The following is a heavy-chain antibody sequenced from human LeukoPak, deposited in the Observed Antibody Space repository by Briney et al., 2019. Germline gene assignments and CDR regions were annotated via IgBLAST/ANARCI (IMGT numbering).Heavy chain of an antibody. J-gene: IGHJ4*02. CDR2: ISSSSSTI. V-gene: IGHV3-48*04. CDR3: ARDEIDLPGAAGSDY. Sequence: GGSLRLSCAASGFTFSSYSMNWVRRAPGKGLEWVSYISSSSSTIYCADSVKGRFTISRDNAKNSLYLQMNSLRAEDTAVYYCARDEIDLPGAAGSDYRGQGTLVTVSS. D-gene: IGHD6-13*01. CDR1: GFTFSSYS.